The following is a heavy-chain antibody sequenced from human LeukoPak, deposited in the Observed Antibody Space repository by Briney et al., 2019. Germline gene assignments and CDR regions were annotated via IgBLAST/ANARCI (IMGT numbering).Heavy chain of an antibody. V-gene: IGHV3-66*01. CDR2: IYSGGST. Sequence: GGSLRLSCAASGFTVSSNYMSWVRQAPGKGLEWVSVIYSGGSTYYADSVKGRFTISRDNSKNTLYLQMNSLRAEDTAVYYCARLGAIAAPAQDYYGMDVWGQGTTVTVSS. CDR3: ARLGAIAAPAQDYYGMDV. D-gene: IGHD6-13*01. J-gene: IGHJ6*02. CDR1: GFTVSSNY.